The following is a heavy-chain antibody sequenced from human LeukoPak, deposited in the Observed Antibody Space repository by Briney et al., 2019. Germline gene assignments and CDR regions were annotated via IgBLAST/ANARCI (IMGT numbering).Heavy chain of an antibody. V-gene: IGHV3-74*01. CDR1: GFTFSTYW. CDR3: TRERWLDY. D-gene: IGHD5-24*01. CDR2: INSDGSST. J-gene: IGHJ4*02. Sequence: GGSLRLSCAASGFTFSTYWMNWVRHAPGKGPVWVSRINSDGSSTSYADSVKGRFTISRDNAKNTLYLQMNSLRAEDTAVYYCTRERWLDYWGQGTLVTVSS.